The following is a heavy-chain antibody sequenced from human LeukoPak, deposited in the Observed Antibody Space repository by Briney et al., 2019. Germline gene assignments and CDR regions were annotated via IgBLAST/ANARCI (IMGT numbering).Heavy chain of an antibody. CDR2: IRYDGSNK. CDR3: AKDQCSSTSCYYFDY. D-gene: IGHD2-2*01. V-gene: IGHV3-30*02. Sequence: PGGSLRLSCAASGFTFSSYGMHWVRQAPGKGLEWVAFIRYDGSNKYYADSVKGRFTISRDNSKNTLYLQMNSLRAEDTAVYYCAKDQCSSTSCYYFDYWGQGTLVTVSS. CDR1: GFTFSSYG. J-gene: IGHJ4*02.